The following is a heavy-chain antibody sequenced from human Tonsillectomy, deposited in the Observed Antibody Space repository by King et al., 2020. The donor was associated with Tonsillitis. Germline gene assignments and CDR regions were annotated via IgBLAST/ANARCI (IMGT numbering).Heavy chain of an antibody. CDR2: IYPGDSDT. D-gene: IGHD3-16*01. Sequence: VPLVQSGAEVKKPGESLKISCKSSGYSFSTYWIAWVRQMPGKGLEWVGVIYPGDSDTRYSPSFQGRVTISADKSISTAYLQWSSLKASDSAMYYCARLPTGGYYYMDAWGKGTAVTVSS. CDR3: ARLPTGGYYYMDA. CDR1: GYSFSTYW. V-gene: IGHV5-51*01. J-gene: IGHJ6*03.